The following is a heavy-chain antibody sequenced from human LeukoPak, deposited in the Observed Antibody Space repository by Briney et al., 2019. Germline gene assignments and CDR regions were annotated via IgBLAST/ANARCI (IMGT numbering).Heavy chain of an antibody. J-gene: IGHJ4*02. D-gene: IGHD3-10*01. V-gene: IGHV3-30-3*01. Sequence: GRSLRLSCAASGFTFSSYVMHWVRQAPGKGLEWVAVISYDGSNKYYADSVKGRFTISRDDSKNTVYVQMNSLRAEDTAVSYCARAPYYYGSGSSYFDYWGQGTLVTVSS. CDR3: ARAPYYYGSGSSYFDY. CDR1: GFTFSSYV. CDR2: ISYDGSNK.